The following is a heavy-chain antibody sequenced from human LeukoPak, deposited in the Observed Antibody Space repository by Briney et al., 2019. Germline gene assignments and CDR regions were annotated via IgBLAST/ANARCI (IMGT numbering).Heavy chain of an antibody. Sequence: GGSLRLSCEASRFTFSSYTMNWVRQAPGKGLEWVSSISDDTTYIYYAESVKGRFTISRDNAKNSLYLQMNSLRAEDTAVYYCARSGYGDFDYWGQGARVTVSS. CDR3: ARSGYGDFDY. V-gene: IGHV3-21*01. J-gene: IGHJ4*02. CDR1: RFTFSSYT. CDR2: ISDDTTYI. D-gene: IGHD5-12*01.